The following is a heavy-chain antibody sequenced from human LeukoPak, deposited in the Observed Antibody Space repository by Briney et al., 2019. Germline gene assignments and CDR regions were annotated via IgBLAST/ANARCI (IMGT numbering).Heavy chain of an antibody. V-gene: IGHV3-21*01. CDR2: ISSSSSYI. J-gene: IGHJ4*02. CDR3: ARVQGDMVRGVIIFGYYFDY. Sequence: GGPLRLSCAASGFTFSSYSMNWVRQAPGKGLEWVSSISSSSSYIYYADSVKGRFTISRDNAKNSLYLQMNSLRAEDTAVYYCARVQGDMVRGVIIFGYYFDYWGQGTLVTVSS. D-gene: IGHD3-10*01. CDR1: GFTFSSYS.